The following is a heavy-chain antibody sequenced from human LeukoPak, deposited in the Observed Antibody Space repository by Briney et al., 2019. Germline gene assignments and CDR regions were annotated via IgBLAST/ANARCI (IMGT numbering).Heavy chain of an antibody. V-gene: IGHV3-7*01. CDR1: GFTFSTSW. J-gene: IGHJ4*02. CDR2: IDKHGSGK. D-gene: IGHD1-26*01. CDR3: ARDAGWGYYDL. Sequence: GGSLRLSCVASGFTFSTSWVTWVRQAPGKGLEWVANIDKHGSGKYYVDSVRGRFAISRDYASNSVFLQMDSLRAEDTSVYYCARDAGWGYYDLWGQGTPVTVSS.